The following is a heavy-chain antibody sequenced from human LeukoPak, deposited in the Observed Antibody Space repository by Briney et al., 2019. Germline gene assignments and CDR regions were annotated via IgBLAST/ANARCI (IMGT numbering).Heavy chain of an antibody. CDR1: GGSISSGGYY. J-gene: IGHJ4*02. Sequence: PSQTLSLTCTVSGGSISSGGYYWSWIRQHPGKGLEWIGYIYYSGSTYYNPSLKSRVTISVDTSKNQFSLKLSSVTAADTAVYYCARVVTMVRGVIHRYFDYWGQGTLVTVSS. CDR2: IYYSGST. CDR3: ARVVTMVRGVIHRYFDY. V-gene: IGHV4-31*03. D-gene: IGHD3-10*01.